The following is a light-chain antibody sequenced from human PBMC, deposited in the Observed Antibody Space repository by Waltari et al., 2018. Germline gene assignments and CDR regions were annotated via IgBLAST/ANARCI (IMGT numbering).Light chain of an antibody. CDR2: EVS. Sequence: QSALTQPPSASGSPGQSVTISCTGTSSDVGGYNYVSWYQQHPGKAPKLMIYEVSKRPSGVPDRFSVSKSGNTASLTVSGLQAEDEADYYCSSYAGSNNFDVFGTGTKVTVL. CDR3: SSYAGSNNFDV. V-gene: IGLV2-8*01. CDR1: SSDVGGYNY. J-gene: IGLJ1*01.